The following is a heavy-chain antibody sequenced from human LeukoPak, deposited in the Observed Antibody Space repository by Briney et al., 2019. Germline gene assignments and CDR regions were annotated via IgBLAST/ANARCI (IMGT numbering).Heavy chain of an antibody. Sequence: ASVKVSCKASGYSLTNYYMHWVRQAPGQGLEWVGLISPYGGSTNYAQTFQGRVDITRDTSTSTIYMELSSLRSEDTAVYYCVRDVRRWLQAGGAFDIWGQGTMVTVSS. CDR2: ISPYGGST. J-gene: IGHJ3*02. CDR1: GYSLTNYY. CDR3: VRDVRRWLQAGGAFDI. D-gene: IGHD5-24*01. V-gene: IGHV1-46*01.